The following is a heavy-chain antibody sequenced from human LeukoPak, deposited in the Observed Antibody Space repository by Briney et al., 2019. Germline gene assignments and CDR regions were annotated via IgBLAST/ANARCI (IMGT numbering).Heavy chain of an antibody. CDR1: GFTFNNAW. J-gene: IGHJ5*02. CDR2: IKSKTDGGTT. CDR3: TTVVAAAVNGWFDP. Sequence: PGGSLRLSCAASGFTFNNAWMNWVRQAPGKGLEWVGRIKSKTDGGTTDYAAPVKDRFTISRDDSKNTLYLRMNSLRTEDTAVYYCTTVVAAAVNGWFDPWGQGTLVTVSS. V-gene: IGHV3-15*01. D-gene: IGHD6-13*01.